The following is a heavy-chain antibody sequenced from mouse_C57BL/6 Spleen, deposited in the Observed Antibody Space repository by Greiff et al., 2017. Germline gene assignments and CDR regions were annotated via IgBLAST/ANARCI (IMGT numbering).Heavy chain of an antibody. J-gene: IGHJ3*01. CDR3: AIFPAYYYGSSYSAY. CDR1: GYTFTSYW. Sequence: QVQLQQPGAELVKPGASVKLSCKASGYTFTSYWMHWVKQRPGPGLEWIGMIHPNSGSTNYNEKFRSKATLPVDRSSSTAYMQLSSLTSEDSAVYYCAIFPAYYYGSSYSAYWGQGTLVTVSA. CDR2: IHPNSGST. D-gene: IGHD1-1*01. V-gene: IGHV1-64*01.